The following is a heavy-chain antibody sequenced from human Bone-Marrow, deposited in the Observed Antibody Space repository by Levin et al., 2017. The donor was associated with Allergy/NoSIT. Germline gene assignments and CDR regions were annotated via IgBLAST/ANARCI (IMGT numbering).Heavy chain of an antibody. D-gene: IGHD3-22*01. CDR3: ARDPYQDYWYRNGYSST. V-gene: IGHV4-30-4*01. CDR1: GDSVTNGDYY. Sequence: SETLSLTCSVSGDSVTNGDYYWSWIRQPPGKGLEWIGYIYYIGNSFYNPSLKSRASISLDKSKNQFSLKLRSVSAADTAVYFCARDPYQDYWYRNGYSSTWGQGTLVTVSS. CDR2: IYYIGNS. J-gene: IGHJ4*02.